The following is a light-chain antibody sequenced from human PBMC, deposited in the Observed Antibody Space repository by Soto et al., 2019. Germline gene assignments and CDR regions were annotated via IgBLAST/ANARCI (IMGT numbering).Light chain of an antibody. Sequence: QSVLTQPASVSGSPGQSITISCTGTSSDVGNYNYVSWYQQHPGKAPKLMIYDVSNRPSGVSNRFSGSKSGNTASLTISGLQAEDEADYYCSSYRSSTVVFGGGTKLTVL. CDR1: SSDVGNYNY. V-gene: IGLV2-14*01. J-gene: IGLJ2*01. CDR3: SSYRSSTVV. CDR2: DVS.